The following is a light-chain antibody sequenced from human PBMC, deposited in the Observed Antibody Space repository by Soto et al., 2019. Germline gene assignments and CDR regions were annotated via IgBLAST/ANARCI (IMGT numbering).Light chain of an antibody. Sequence: QSALTQPRSVSGSPGQSVTLSCTGTSSDVGGYNYVSWYQQHPGKAPKVMIYDVRKRPSGVPDRFSGSKSGNTASLPISGLQAEDEADYYCCSSAGSFSYIFGTGTKLTVL. CDR1: SSDVGGYNY. V-gene: IGLV2-11*01. CDR2: DVR. CDR3: CSSAGSFSYI. J-gene: IGLJ1*01.